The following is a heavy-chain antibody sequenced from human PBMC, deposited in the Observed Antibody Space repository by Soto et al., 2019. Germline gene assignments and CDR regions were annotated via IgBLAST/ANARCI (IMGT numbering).Heavy chain of an antibody. V-gene: IGHV4-30-4*01. J-gene: IGHJ6*02. CDR3: ARGWFGELLFYYYGMDV. Sequence: PSETLSRTCTVSGGSISSGDYYWSWIRKHPGKGLEWIGYIYYSGSTYYNPSLKSRVTISVDTSKNQFSLKLSSVTAADTAVYYCARGWFGELLFYYYGMDVWGQGTTVTVSS. CDR2: IYYSGST. CDR1: GGSISSGDYY. D-gene: IGHD3-10*01.